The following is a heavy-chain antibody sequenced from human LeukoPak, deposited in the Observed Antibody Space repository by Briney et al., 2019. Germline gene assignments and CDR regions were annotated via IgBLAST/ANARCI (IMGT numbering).Heavy chain of an antibody. CDR2: IYSSGST. CDR3: ARLHSTHSSNS. D-gene: IGHD6-13*01. V-gene: IGHV4-39*01. J-gene: IGHJ4*02. CDR1: GGSIDSSSYY. Sequence: SETLSLTCTVSGGSIDSSSYYRGWIRQPPGKGLEWIGSIYSSGSTYYNPSLKSRVTISVDTSKNQFSLRLSSVTAADTAVYYCARLHSTHSSNSWGQGTLVTVSS.